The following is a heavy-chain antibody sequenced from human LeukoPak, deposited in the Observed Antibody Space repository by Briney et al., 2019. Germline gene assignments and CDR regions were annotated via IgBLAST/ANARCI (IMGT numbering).Heavy chain of an antibody. CDR3: ARVDRRWRTFDY. D-gene: IGHD5-24*01. V-gene: IGHV4-38-2*01. CDR1: GYSISSGYY. Sequence: SSETLSLTCAVSGYSISSGYYCGWIRQPPGKGLEGIGSIYHSGSTYYNPSLKSRVTISVDTSKNQFSLKLSSVTAADTAVYYCARVDRRWRTFDYWGQGTLVTVSS. J-gene: IGHJ4*02. CDR2: IYHSGST.